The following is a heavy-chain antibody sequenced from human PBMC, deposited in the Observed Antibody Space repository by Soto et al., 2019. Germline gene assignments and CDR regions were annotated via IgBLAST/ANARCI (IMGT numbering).Heavy chain of an antibody. J-gene: IGHJ4*02. Sequence: SETLSLTCTVSGDSISSSPHYWGWIRQPPGKGLEWIGSIHNSGSSYYNPSLKSRVTVLLDTSNNQFSLRLNSVTAADTAVYYCARHSPTSTVFGIVISLGYWGQGTLVTVS. CDR1: GDSISSSPHY. CDR2: IHNSGSS. CDR3: ARHSPTSTVFGIVISLGY. D-gene: IGHD3-3*01. V-gene: IGHV4-39*01.